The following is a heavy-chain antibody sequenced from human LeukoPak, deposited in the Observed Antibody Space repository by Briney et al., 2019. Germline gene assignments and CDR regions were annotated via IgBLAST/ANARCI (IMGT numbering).Heavy chain of an antibody. D-gene: IGHD3-10*01. CDR1: GFTFSSYS. V-gene: IGHV3-21*01. Sequence: GGSLRLSCAAYGFTFSSYSMNWVRQAPGKGLEWVSSISSSSSYIYYADSVKGRFTISRDNAKNSLYLQMNSLRAEDTAVYYCARVPYGSGSYPFDYWGQGTLVTVSS. J-gene: IGHJ4*02. CDR3: ARVPYGSGSYPFDY. CDR2: ISSSSSYI.